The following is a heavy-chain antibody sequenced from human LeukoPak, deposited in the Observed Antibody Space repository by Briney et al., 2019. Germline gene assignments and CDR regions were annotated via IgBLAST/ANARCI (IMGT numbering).Heavy chain of an antibody. V-gene: IGHV3-11*01. CDR2: VSSSGSTL. Sequence: KPGGSLRLSCAASGFTFSDYYMSWIRQAPGKGLEWVSYVSSSGSTLYYADSVKGRITISRDNAKNSLYLQMNSLRAEDTAVYYCATDRATQYFDYWGQGTLVSVSS. J-gene: IGHJ4*02. CDR1: GFTFSDYY. D-gene: IGHD2-15*01. CDR3: ATDRATQYFDY.